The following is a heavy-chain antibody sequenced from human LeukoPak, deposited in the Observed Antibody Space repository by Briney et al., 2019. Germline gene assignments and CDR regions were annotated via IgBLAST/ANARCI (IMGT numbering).Heavy chain of an antibody. J-gene: IGHJ6*03. CDR1: RGSISSYY. Sequence: SETLSLTCTVSRGSISSYYWSWIRQPPGKGLEWIGYIYYSGSTYYNPSLKSRVTISVDTSKNQFSLKLSSVTAADTAVYYCARVRLRDYYYYYMDVWGKGTTVTVSS. D-gene: IGHD6-25*01. CDR3: ARVRLRDYYYYYMDV. CDR2: IYYSGST. V-gene: IGHV4-59*08.